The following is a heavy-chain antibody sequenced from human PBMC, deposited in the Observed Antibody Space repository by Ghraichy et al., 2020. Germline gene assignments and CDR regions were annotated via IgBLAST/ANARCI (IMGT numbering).Heavy chain of an antibody. V-gene: IGHV3-21*01. Sequence: GGSLRLSCDGSGITLSSYHVNWVRQPPGKGLEWVSSISSISSYIYYADSVKGRFTVSRDNAKNSPYLQMNSLRAEDTAVFYCARGGEATAMYSWFDPWGQGALVTVSS. CDR3: ARGGEATAMYSWFDP. J-gene: IGHJ5*02. D-gene: IGHD2-2*01. CDR2: ISSISSYI. CDR1: GITLSSYH.